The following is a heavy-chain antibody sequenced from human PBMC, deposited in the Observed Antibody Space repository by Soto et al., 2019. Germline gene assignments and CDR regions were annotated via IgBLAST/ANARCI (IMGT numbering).Heavy chain of an antibody. CDR3: AKAYFVWSSEQPYYFDY. V-gene: IGHV3-23*01. J-gene: IGHJ4*02. D-gene: IGHD3-16*01. CDR1: GFTFSNYA. Sequence: PGGSLRLSCAASGFTFSNYAMTWVRQGPGRGLEWVSGISGSGGRSYYADSVKGRFTISRDNSKSTLYLQMNSLRAEDTAVYYCAKAYFVWSSEQPYYFDYWGQGTLVTSP. CDR2: ISGSGGRS.